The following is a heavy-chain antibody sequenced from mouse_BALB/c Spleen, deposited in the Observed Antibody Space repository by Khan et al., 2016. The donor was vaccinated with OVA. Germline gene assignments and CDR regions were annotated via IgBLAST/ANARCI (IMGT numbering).Heavy chain of an antibody. CDR1: GYTFTSYW. CDR3: ARDRIDY. CDR2: INPTSGYT. V-gene: IGHV1-7*01. Sequence: VQLQESGAELAKPGASVKMSCTASGYTFTSYWMHWIKQRPGQGLEWIGYINPTSGYTDYHQKFKDKATLTADKSSSTAYMQLSSLTSDDSAVYYCARDRIDYWGQGTALTVSS. J-gene: IGHJ2*01.